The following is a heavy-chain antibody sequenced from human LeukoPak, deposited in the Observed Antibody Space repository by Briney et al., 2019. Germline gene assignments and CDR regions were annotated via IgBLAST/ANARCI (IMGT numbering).Heavy chain of an antibody. CDR1: GFTFSSYS. D-gene: IGHD2-2*01. CDR3: ARGGVAMTWFGMDV. J-gene: IGHJ6*02. V-gene: IGHV3-21*01. CDR2: ISSSSSYI. Sequence: PGGSLRLSCAASGFTFSSYSMNWVRQAPGKGLEWVSSISSSSSYIYYADPVKGRFTISRDNAKNSLYLQMNSLRAEDTAVYYCARGGVAMTWFGMDVWGQGTTVTVS.